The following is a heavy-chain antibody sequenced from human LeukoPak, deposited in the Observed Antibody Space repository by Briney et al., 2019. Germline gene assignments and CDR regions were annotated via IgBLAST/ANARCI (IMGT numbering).Heavy chain of an antibody. CDR3: ARVDYGDPNWFDP. CDR1: GGSFSGYY. CDR2: VNHSGST. D-gene: IGHD4-17*01. V-gene: IGHV4-34*01. Sequence: SETLSLTCAVYGGSFSGYYWSWIRQPPGKGLEWIGEVNHSGSTNYNPSLKSRVTISVDTSKNQSSLKLSSVTAAETAVYYCARVDYGDPNWFDPWGQGTLVTVSS. J-gene: IGHJ5*02.